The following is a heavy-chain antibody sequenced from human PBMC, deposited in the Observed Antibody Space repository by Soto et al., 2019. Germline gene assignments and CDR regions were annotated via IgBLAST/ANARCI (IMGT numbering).Heavy chain of an antibody. CDR2: IYYSGST. V-gene: IGHV4-39*01. J-gene: IGHJ3*02. CDR1: GGSISSSSYY. CDR3: ARRPAGGSYSSPKPDAFDI. Sequence: SETLSLTCTVSGGSISSSSYYWGWIRQPPGKGLEWIGSIYYSGSTYYNPSLKSRVTISVDTSKNRFSLKLSSVTAADTAVYYCARRPAGGSYSSPKPDAFDIWGQGTMVTVSS. D-gene: IGHD6-13*01.